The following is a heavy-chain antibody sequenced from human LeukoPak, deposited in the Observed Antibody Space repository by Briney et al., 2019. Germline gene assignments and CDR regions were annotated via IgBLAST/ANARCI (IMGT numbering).Heavy chain of an antibody. CDR2: ISSNGDNA. V-gene: IGHV3-64D*06. CDR3: VRGTGY. Sequence: GGSLRLSCSVSGFTFSTYVMHWVRRAPGKGLEYVSAISSNGDNAYYADSVKGRFTISRDNSKNTLYLQMSSLRADDTAVYYCVRGTGYWGQGTLVTVSS. J-gene: IGHJ4*02. CDR1: GFTFSTYV.